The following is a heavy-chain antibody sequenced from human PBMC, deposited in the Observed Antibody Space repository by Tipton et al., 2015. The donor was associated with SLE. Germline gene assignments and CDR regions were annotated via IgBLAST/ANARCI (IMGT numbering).Heavy chain of an antibody. Sequence: TLSLTCTVSGGSISSSSYYWGWIRQPPGNGLEWIGSIYYSGSTYYNPSLKSRVTISVDKSKNQFSLKLSSVTAADTAVYYCATCGCDCLGAFDIWGQGTMATVSS. D-gene: IGHD2-21*01. CDR3: ATCGCDCLGAFDI. CDR2: IYYSGST. CDR1: GGSISSSSYY. V-gene: IGHV4-39*07. J-gene: IGHJ3*02.